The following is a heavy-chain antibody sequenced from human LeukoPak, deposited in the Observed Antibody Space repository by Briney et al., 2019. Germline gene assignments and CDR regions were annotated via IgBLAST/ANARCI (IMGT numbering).Heavy chain of an antibody. Sequence: ASVKVSCKASGDTFTSYGISWVRQAPGKGLEWMGGITAYNGNTNYAPKLQGRVTMTTDTSTSTAYMDLRSLRSDDPAVYYCARRAVAGLDYWGQGTLVTVSS. CDR1: GDTFTSYG. CDR2: ITAYNGNT. V-gene: IGHV1-18*01. CDR3: ARRAVAGLDY. J-gene: IGHJ4*02. D-gene: IGHD6-19*01.